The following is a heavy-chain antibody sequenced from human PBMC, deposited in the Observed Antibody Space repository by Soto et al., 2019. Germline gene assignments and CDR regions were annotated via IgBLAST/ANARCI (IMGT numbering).Heavy chain of an antibody. D-gene: IGHD3-3*01. CDR3: ARNGAYDFWSGYEPPPHYYYGMDV. CDR2: IYSGGST. J-gene: IGHJ6*02. V-gene: IGHV3-53*01. CDR1: GFTVSSNY. Sequence: GGSLRLSCAASGFTVSSNYMSWVRQAPGKGLEWVSVIYSGGSTYYADSVKGRFTISRDNSKNTLYLQMNSLRAEETAVYYCARNGAYDFWSGYEPPPHYYYGMDVWGQGTTVTVSS.